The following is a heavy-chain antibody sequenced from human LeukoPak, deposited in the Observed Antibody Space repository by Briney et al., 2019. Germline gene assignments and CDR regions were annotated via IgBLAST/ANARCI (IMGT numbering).Heavy chain of an antibody. CDR3: AREQDIVVVVAATVFLGAFDY. V-gene: IGHV4-34*01. CDR1: GGSFSGYY. CDR2: ITHSGST. J-gene: IGHJ4*02. D-gene: IGHD2-15*01. Sequence: SETLSLPCAVYGGSFSGYYWSWIRQPPGKGLEWIGEITHSGSTNYNPSLKSRVTISGDTSKNHFSLKRSSVTAADTAVYYCAREQDIVVVVAATVFLGAFDYWGQGTLVTVSS.